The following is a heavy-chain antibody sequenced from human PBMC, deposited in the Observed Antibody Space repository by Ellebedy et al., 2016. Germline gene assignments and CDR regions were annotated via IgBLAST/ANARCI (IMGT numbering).Heavy chain of an antibody. CDR2: ISSSGSTI. Sequence: GGSLRLSCAASGFTLSDYYMSWIRQAPGKGLEWVSYISSSGSTIYYADSVKGRFTISRDNAKNSLYLQMNSLRAEDTAVYYCARDQGIQLWSELDYWGQGTLVTVSS. CDR3: ARDQGIQLWSELDY. D-gene: IGHD5-18*01. J-gene: IGHJ4*02. CDR1: GFTLSDYY. V-gene: IGHV3-11*01.